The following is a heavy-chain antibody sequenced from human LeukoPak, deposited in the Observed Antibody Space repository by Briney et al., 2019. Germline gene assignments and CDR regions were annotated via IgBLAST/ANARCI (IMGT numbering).Heavy chain of an antibody. D-gene: IGHD6-6*01. Sequence: SETLSLTCTVAGGSTTSSSYHWVWIRQPPGKGLEWIGYIYYSGSTNYNPSLKSRVTISVDTSKNQFSLKLSSVTAADTAVYYCARQTLPHSSLAPWGQGTLVTVSS. CDR3: ARQTLPHSSLAP. J-gene: IGHJ5*02. CDR2: IYYSGST. V-gene: IGHV4-61*05. CDR1: GGSTTSSSYH.